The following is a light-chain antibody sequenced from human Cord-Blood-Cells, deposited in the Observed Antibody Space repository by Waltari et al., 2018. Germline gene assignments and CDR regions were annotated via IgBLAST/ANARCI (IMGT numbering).Light chain of an antibody. J-gene: IGKJ2*01. CDR3: QQYNNWPRT. CDR2: GAS. CDR1: QSVSSN. V-gene: IGKV3-15*01. Sequence: EIVMTQSPATLSVSPGERATLSCRSSQSVSSNLAWYPQKPGQAPRLLIYGASTRATGIPARFSGSGSGTDFTLTISSLQSEDFAVYYCQQYNNWPRTFGQGTKLEIK.